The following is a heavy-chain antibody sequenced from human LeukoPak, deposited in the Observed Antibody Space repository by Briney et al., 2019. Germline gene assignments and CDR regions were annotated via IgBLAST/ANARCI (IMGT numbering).Heavy chain of an antibody. CDR2: IYHSGST. CDR3: AREVVVEADRNYYYAMDV. J-gene: IGHJ6*02. Sequence: SETLSLTCAVSGGSISSSNWWSWVRQPPGKGLEWIGEIYHSGSTNYNPSLKSRVTISVDKSKNQFSLKLSSVTAADTAVYYCAREVVVEADRNYYYAMDVWGQGTTVTVSS. CDR1: GGSISSSNW. V-gene: IGHV4-4*02. D-gene: IGHD2-2*01.